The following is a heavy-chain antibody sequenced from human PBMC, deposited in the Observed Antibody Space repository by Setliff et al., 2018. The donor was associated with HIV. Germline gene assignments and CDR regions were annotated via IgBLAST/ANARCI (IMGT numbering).Heavy chain of an antibody. Sequence: GGSLRLSCAASGFTFSSYWMSWVRQAPGKGLEWVADIKQDGSETNYVDSVKGRFTISRDNARSSMYLQMNSLRAEDTAIYYCARKFRPGHGVDVWGQGTTVTVSS. J-gene: IGHJ6*02. V-gene: IGHV3-7*04. CDR2: IKQDGSET. CDR1: GFTFSSYW. D-gene: IGHD3-10*01. CDR3: ARKFRPGHGVDV.